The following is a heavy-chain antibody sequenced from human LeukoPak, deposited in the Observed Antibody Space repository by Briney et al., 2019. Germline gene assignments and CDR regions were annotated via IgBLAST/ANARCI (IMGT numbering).Heavy chain of an antibody. CDR1: GFTFSSYW. D-gene: IGHD6-13*01. CDR2: INSDGSST. V-gene: IGHV3-74*01. J-gene: IGHJ4*02. Sequence: TGGSLRLSCAASGFTFSSYWMHWVRQAPGKGLVWVSRINSDGSSTSYADSVKGRFTISRDNAKNSLYLQMNSLRGEDTAVYYCARLGSIAAAGTPDYWGQGTLVTVSS. CDR3: ARLGSIAAAGTPDY.